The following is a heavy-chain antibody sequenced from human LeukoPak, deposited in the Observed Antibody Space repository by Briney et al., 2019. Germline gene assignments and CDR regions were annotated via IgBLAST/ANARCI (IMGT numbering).Heavy chain of an antibody. Sequence: ESGPTLVKPTQTLTLTCTFSGFSLTTSGVGVGWIRQPPGKALEWLALIYWNDDKRYSPSLKSRLTITKDTSKNQVVLTMTNMDPVDTATYYCAHRPIAAAGTKVFDPWGQGTLVTVSS. CDR2: IYWNDDK. CDR1: GFSLTTSGVG. D-gene: IGHD6-13*01. V-gene: IGHV2-5*01. CDR3: AHRPIAAAGTKVFDP. J-gene: IGHJ5*02.